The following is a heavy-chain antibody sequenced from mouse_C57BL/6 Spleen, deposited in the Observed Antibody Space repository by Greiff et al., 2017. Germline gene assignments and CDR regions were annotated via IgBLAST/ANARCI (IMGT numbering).Heavy chain of an antibody. CDR3: ARVPLYYMGYFDY. D-gene: IGHD2-1*01. V-gene: IGHV3-6*01. Sequence: DVKLQESGPGLVKPSQSLSLTCSVTGYSITSGYYWNWIRQFPGNKLEWMGYISYDGSNNYNPSLKNRISITRDTSKNQFFLKLNSVTTEDTATYYCARVPLYYMGYFDYWGQGTTLTVSS. CDR2: ISYDGSN. CDR1: GYSITSGYY. J-gene: IGHJ2*01.